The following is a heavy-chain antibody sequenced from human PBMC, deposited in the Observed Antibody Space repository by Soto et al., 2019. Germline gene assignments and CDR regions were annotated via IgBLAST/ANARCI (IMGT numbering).Heavy chain of an antibody. J-gene: IGHJ4*02. Sequence: QVQLQESGPGLLKTSQTLALTCSVSGASITSDGYYWSWIRQFPGKGLEWIGHIYYSGNSYYNLSLGSRLLISVDTSKNQFSLKPSSVTAADTAVYYCARTVGSGSPDFDYWGQGILVTVSS. CDR3: ARTVGSGSPDFDY. D-gene: IGHD3-10*01. CDR1: GASITSDGYY. V-gene: IGHV4-31*03. CDR2: IYYSGNS.